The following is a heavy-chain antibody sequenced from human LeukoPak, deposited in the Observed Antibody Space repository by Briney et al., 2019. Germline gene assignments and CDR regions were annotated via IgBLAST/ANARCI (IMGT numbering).Heavy chain of an antibody. V-gene: IGHV3-23*01. CDR2: ISGSGGST. D-gene: IGHD6-19*01. J-gene: IGHJ6*03. CDR1: EFTFSIYW. CDR3: AKEMYSSGWSIGYYYYMDV. Sequence: PGGSLRLSCTASEFTFSIYWMSWVRQAPGKGLEWVSAISGSGGSTYYADSVKGRFTISRDNSKNTLYLQMNSLRAEDTAVHYCAKEMYSSGWSIGYYYYMDVWGKGTTVTISS.